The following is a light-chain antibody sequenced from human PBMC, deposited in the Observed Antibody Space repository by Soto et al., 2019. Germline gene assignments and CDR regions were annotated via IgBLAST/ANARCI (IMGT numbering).Light chain of an antibody. J-gene: IGKJ1*01. CDR2: WAS. Sequence: DIVMTQFPDSLAVSLGERATINCKSSQSVLYSSNNKNYLAWYQQKPGQPPKLLIYWASTRESGVPDRFSGSGSGPDFTLTISSLQAEDVAVYYCQQYYRARTFGQGTKVEIK. V-gene: IGKV4-1*01. CDR1: QSVLYSSNNKNY. CDR3: QQYYRART.